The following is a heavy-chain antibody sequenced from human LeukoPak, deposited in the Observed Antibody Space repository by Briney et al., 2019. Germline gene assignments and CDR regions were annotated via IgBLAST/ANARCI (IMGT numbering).Heavy chain of an antibody. J-gene: IGHJ2*01. CDR1: GGSITTSTYY. D-gene: IGHD3-10*01. CDR2: ILYSGSS. V-gene: IGHV4-39*01. CDR3: ARLEYGSGTSYRAWFFDL. Sequence: SETLSLTCTVSGGSITTSTYYWGWIRQPPGKGLEGIGNILYSGSSDCSPSRTGRVTISVDTSKNQFSLKLNSVTAADTAVYYCARLEYGSGTSYRAWFFDLWGRGTLVTVSS.